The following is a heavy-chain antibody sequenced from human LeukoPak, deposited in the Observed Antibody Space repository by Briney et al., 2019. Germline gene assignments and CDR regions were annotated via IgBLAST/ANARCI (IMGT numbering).Heavy chain of an antibody. CDR2: ISAYNGNT. CDR3: ARGLTAFGELSAPFDY. Sequence: ASVKVSCTASGYTFTSYGISWVRQAPGQGLEWMGWISAYNGNTNYAQKLQGSVTMTTDTSTSTAYMELRSLRSDDTAVYYCARGLTAFGELSAPFDYWGQGTLVTVSS. V-gene: IGHV1-18*04. D-gene: IGHD3-10*01. J-gene: IGHJ4*02. CDR1: GYTFTSYG.